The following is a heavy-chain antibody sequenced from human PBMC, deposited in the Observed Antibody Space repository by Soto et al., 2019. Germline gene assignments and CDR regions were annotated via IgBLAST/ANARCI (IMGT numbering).Heavy chain of an antibody. CDR1: GFPFSSYF. J-gene: IGHJ5*02. Sequence: SLKISCASSGFPFSSYFMHLVRPAPGKGLEWVAVISYDGSNKYYADSVKGRFTISRDNSKNTLYLQMNSLRVEDTAVYYCATPPAAAGSPWGQGTQVNVSA. V-gene: IGHV3-30*03. CDR2: ISYDGSNK. CDR3: ATPPAAAGSP. D-gene: IGHD6-13*01.